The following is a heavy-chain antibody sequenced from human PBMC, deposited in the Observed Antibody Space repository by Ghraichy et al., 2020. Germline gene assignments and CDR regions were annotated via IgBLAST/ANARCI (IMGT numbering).Heavy chain of an antibody. D-gene: IGHD2-15*01. CDR2: IWFDGSNK. CDR3: ARDGSKSSWLGFDS. J-gene: IGHJ4*02. Sequence: GSLRLSCAASGFTFSNYGMHWVRQPPGKGLEWVADIWFDGSNKYYADSVKGRFTISRDNSKNTLYVQMNNLRAEDTAVYYCARDGSKSSWLGFDSWGQGTLVTVSS. V-gene: IGHV3-33*01. CDR1: GFTFSNYG.